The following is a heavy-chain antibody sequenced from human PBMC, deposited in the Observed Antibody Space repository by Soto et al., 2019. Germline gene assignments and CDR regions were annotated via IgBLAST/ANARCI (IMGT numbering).Heavy chain of an antibody. Sequence: SKRLTLPCGLSGDAASNNITAWSWIRHSPSRGLEWLGRTYYRSKWYNDYAVSVKSRITINPDTSKNQFSLQLNSVTPEDTAVYYCARDQYYYGMDVWGQGNTVNVS. J-gene: IGHJ6*02. V-gene: IGHV6-1*01. CDR3: ARDQYYYGMDV. CDR1: GDAASNNITA. CDR2: TYYRSKWYN.